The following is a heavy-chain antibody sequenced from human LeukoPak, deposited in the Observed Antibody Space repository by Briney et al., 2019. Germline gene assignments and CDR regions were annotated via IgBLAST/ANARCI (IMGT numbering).Heavy chain of an antibody. CDR2: ISGSGGST. CDR3: AKRWYLDY. Sequence: PGGSLRLSCAASGFTFSSYAMSWVRQDPGKGLERVSAISGSGGSTYYAHSVKGRFTISRDNSKNTLYLQMNSLRVEDTARYYCAKRWYLDYWGQGTLVTVSS. V-gene: IGHV3-23*01. D-gene: IGHD5-24*01. J-gene: IGHJ4*02. CDR1: GFTFSSYA.